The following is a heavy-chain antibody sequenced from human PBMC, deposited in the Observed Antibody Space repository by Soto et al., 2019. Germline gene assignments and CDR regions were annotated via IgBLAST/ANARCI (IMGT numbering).Heavy chain of an antibody. J-gene: IGHJ6*02. CDR3: AREGNVPYYYYGMDV. CDR2: ISGYNGKT. Sequence: QVQLVQSGGEVRKPGASVTVSCKASGYTFTSYGISWVRQAPGQGLEWMGWISGYNGKTNYAQKVQDRVTMTTDTSTSTAYVERRSLRFDATAVYYCAREGNVPYYYYGMDVWGQGTTVTVSS. D-gene: IGHD2-2*01. V-gene: IGHV1-18*01. CDR1: GYTFTSYG.